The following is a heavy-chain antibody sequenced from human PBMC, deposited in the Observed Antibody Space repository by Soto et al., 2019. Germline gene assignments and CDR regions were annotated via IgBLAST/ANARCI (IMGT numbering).Heavy chain of an antibody. CDR2: ISLSGGST. D-gene: IGHD6-13*01. CDR1: GFTFSTFA. CDR3: AKDRSRGVTATGFTTMDV. Sequence: GGSLRLSCAASGFTFSTFAMSWVRQAPGKGLEWVSTISLSGGSTYYADSIKGRFTVSRDNSKSTLYLQMDSLTAEDTAVYYCAKDRSRGVTATGFTTMDVWGKGTTVTVSS. V-gene: IGHV3-23*01. J-gene: IGHJ6*04.